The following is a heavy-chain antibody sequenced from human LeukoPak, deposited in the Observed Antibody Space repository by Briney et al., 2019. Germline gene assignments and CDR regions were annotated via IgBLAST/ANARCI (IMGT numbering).Heavy chain of an antibody. J-gene: IGHJ5*02. D-gene: IGHD5-12*01. CDR2: IYYSGST. CDR3: ARVDYSGYDTRGWFDP. V-gene: IGHV4-59*01. CDR1: GGSISTYY. Sequence: SETLSLTCTVSGGSISTYYWSWIRQPPGKGLEWIGYIYYSGSTNYNPSLKSRVTISVDTSKNQFSLKLSSVTAADTAVYYCARVDYSGYDTRGWFDPWGQGTLVTVSS.